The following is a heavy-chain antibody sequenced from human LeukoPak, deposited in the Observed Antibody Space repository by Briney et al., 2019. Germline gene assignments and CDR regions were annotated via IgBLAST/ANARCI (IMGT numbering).Heavy chain of an antibody. CDR1: GFTFSDYY. J-gene: IGHJ6*03. D-gene: IGHD3-10*01. CDR3: ARLAAYPQPDYYGSGSGYYYYYYMDV. Sequence: PGGSLRLSCAASGFTFSDYYMSWIRQAPGKGLEWVSYISSSGSTIYYADSVKGRFTISRDNAKNSLYLQMNSLRAEDTAVYYCARLAAYPQPDYYGSGSGYYYYYYMDVWGKGTTVTISS. V-gene: IGHV3-11*01. CDR2: ISSSGSTI.